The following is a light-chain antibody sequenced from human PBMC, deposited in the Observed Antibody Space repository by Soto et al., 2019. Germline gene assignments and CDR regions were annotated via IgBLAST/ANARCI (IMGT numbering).Light chain of an antibody. CDR2: DVF. V-gene: IGKV3-20*01. Sequence: EIVLTQSPGTLSLSPGERATLSCRASQSVSSSFFAWYQEKPGQAPRLLIYDVFNRATGIPDRFSGSGSGTDFTLTISRLEPEDFAVYYCQQYGSSPYTFGQGSKLEIK. CDR1: QSVSSSF. J-gene: IGKJ2*01. CDR3: QQYGSSPYT.